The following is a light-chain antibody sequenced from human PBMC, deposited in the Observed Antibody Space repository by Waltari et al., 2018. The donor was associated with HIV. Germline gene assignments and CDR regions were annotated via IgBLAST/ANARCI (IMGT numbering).Light chain of an antibody. CDR2: RNN. CDR1: SSNIGSNF. CDR3: AAWTDSRYVV. J-gene: IGLJ2*01. V-gene: IGLV1-47*01. Sequence: QSVLTQPPSASGAPGQRVTISCSGSSSNIGSNFVYWYQQLPGTAPKLLIYRNNQRPSGVPDRFSGSKSGTSASLAISGLRSEDEADYYCAAWTDSRYVVFGRGTKLTVL.